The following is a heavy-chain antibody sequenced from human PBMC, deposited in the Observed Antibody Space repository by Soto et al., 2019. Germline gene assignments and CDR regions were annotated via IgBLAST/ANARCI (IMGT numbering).Heavy chain of an antibody. J-gene: IGHJ4*02. CDR2: IYHSGST. D-gene: IGHD7-27*01. Sequence: QVQLQEPGPRLVEPSQTLSLTCTVSGGSISSGDYYWSWIRQPPGTGLEWIGHIYHSGSTYINPSLKSRVNISVDMSKNQFSLKVNSVTAADTAVYYCARGPRGDKVDYWGQGTLVTVSS. V-gene: IGHV4-30-4*01. CDR3: ARGPRGDKVDY. CDR1: GGSISSGDYY.